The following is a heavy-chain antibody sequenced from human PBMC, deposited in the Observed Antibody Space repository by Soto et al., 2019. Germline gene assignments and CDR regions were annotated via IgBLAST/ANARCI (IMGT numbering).Heavy chain of an antibody. Sequence: SETLSLTCTVSGGSINNGGYYWTWIRQHPGKGLEWIGYIYYSGSTYYNPSLKSRVTISVDTSKNQFSLKLSSVTAADTAVYYCARGIGTETDDYGDSMANWFDPWGQGTLVTAPQ. D-gene: IGHD4-17*01. CDR2: IYYSGST. CDR3: ARGIGTETDDYGDSMANWFDP. CDR1: GGSINNGGYY. J-gene: IGHJ5*02. V-gene: IGHV4-30-4*08.